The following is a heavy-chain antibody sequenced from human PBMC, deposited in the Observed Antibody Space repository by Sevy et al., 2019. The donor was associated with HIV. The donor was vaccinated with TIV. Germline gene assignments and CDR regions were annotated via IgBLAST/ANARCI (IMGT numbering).Heavy chain of an antibody. Sequence: GGSLRLSCAASGFTFSTYWMTWVRQAPGKGLEWVANINQDGSKKKYVDSMKGRFTISRDNAKNSLYVQMNSLRAEDTAVYYCARVGIFEGSESQFRFIDYWGQGILVTVSS. V-gene: IGHV3-7*01. CDR2: INQDGSKK. J-gene: IGHJ4*02. CDR3: ARVGIFEGSESQFRFIDY. CDR1: GFTFSTYW. D-gene: IGHD3-10*01.